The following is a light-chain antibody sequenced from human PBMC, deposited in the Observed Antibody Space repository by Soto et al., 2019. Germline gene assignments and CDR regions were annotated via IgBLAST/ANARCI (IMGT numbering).Light chain of an antibody. V-gene: IGLV2-14*01. CDR1: RSDVGGYNS. CDR2: EVS. J-gene: IGLJ3*02. CDR3: SSFTTANTWV. Sequence: QSALTQPASVSGSPGQSITISCTGTRSDVGGYNSVCWHQQHPGKAPKLIIYEVSNRPSGISDRFSASKSGNTASLTISGLQADDEADYYGSSFTTANTWVFGGGTKLTVL.